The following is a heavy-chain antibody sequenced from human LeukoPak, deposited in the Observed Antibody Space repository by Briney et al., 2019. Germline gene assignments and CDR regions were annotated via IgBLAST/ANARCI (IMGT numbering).Heavy chain of an antibody. CDR2: IKSKADGGTT. D-gene: IGHD6-6*01. V-gene: IGHV3-15*01. Sequence: PGGSLRLSCAASGFTFSNAWMSWVRQAPGKGLEWVGRIKSKADGGTTVYAATVKGTFSSARADSKHTLYLQMTDLKTEDTAVYYRTTELDRSRISPRMYYWGQGTLVTVSS. CDR1: GFTFSNAW. CDR3: TTELDRSRISPRMYY. J-gene: IGHJ4*02.